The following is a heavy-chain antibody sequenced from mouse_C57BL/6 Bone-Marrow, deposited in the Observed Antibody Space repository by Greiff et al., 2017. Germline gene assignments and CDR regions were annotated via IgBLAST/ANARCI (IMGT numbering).Heavy chain of an antibody. CDR1: GYSITSGYY. CDR3: ASGWLLLAY. D-gene: IGHD2-3*01. Sequence: EVKLQQSGPGLVKPSQSLSLTCSVTGYSITSGYYWNWIRQFPGNKLEWMGYISYDGSNNYNPSLKNRISITRDTSKNQFFLKLNSVTTEDTATYYCASGWLLLAYWGQGTLVTVSA. CDR2: ISYDGSN. J-gene: IGHJ3*01. V-gene: IGHV3-6*01.